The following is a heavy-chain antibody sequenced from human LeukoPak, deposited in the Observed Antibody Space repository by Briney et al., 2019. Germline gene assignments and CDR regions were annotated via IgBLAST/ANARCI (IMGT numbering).Heavy chain of an antibody. Sequence: SETLSLTRTVSGGSISSYYWSWIRQPPGKGLEWIGYIYTSGSTNYNPSLKSRVTISVDTSKNQFSLKLSSVTAADTAVYYCARLFRPAGPSYYYYYMDVWGKGTTVTVSS. CDR1: GGSISSYY. CDR2: IYTSGST. J-gene: IGHJ6*03. V-gene: IGHV4-4*09. CDR3: ARLFRPAGPSYYYYYMDV. D-gene: IGHD6-13*01.